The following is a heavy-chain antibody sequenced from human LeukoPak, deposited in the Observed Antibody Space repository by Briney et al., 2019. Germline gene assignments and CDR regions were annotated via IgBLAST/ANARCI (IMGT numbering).Heavy chain of an antibody. D-gene: IGHD3-16*01. CDR2: IKHNGDEL. CDR3: ARELRTFDS. CDR1: GFTFSSYW. J-gene: IGHJ4*02. V-gene: IGHV3-7*01. Sequence: GGSLRLSCAASGFTFSSYWMTWARQAPGKGLEWVANIKHNGDELNYVDSVEDRFTISRDNAKNSLYLHMTSLRAEDTAVYYCARELRTFDSWGQGTLVTVSS.